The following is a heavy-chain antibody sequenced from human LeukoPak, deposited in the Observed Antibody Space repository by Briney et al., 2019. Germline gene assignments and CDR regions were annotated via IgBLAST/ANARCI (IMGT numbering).Heavy chain of an antibody. CDR1: GGSISSXX. J-gene: IGHJ3*02. D-gene: IGHD1-1*01. Sequence: XVSGGSISSXXXXXXRXPPXKXXXXXXXIYYSGSTNYNPSLKSRVTISVDTSKNQFSLKLSSVTAADTAVYYCARASGGHNDRDAFDIWGQGTMVTVSS. CDR3: ARASGGHNDRDAFDI. V-gene: IGHV4-59*01. CDR2: IYYSGST.